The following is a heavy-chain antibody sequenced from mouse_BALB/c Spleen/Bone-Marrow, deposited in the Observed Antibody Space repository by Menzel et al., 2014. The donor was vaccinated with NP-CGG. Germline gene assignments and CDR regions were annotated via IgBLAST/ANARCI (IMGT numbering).Heavy chain of an antibody. Sequence: VQLKQSGAELVKPGASVKLSCTASGFNIKDTYMHWVKQRPEQGLEWIGRIDPANGNTKYDPKFQGKATTTTDTTSNTAYLQLSSLTSEDTAVYYGARWEYYAMDYWGQGTSVTISS. CDR1: GFNIKDTY. CDR2: IDPANGNT. D-gene: IGHD4-1*01. CDR3: ARWEYYAMDY. J-gene: IGHJ4*01. V-gene: IGHV14-3*02.